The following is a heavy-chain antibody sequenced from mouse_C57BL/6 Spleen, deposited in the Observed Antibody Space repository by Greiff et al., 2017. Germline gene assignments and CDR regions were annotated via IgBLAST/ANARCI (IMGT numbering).Heavy chain of an antibody. CDR1: GYTFTEYT. CDR3: ARHAGVWSDFDY. V-gene: IGHV1-62-2*01. CDR2: FYPGSGSI. D-gene: IGHD2-10*02. J-gene: IGHJ2*01. Sequence: VQGVESGAELVKPGASVKLSCKASGYTFTEYTIHWVKQRSGQGLEWIGWFYPGSGSIKYNEKFKDKATLTADKSSSTVYMELSRLTSEDSAVYFCARHAGVWSDFDYWGQGTTLTVSS.